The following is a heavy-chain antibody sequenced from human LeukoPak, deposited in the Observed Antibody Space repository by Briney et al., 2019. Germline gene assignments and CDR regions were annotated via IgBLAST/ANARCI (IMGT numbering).Heavy chain of an antibody. CDR1: GYTFTSYG. CDR3: ARASSSYSTTWYGVY. J-gene: IGHJ4*02. CDR2: VSAYNGNI. V-gene: IGHV1-18*01. Sequence: ASVKVSCKASGYTFTSYGFTWVRQAPGQGLEWMGWVSAYNGNINYAQNLQGRVTMTTDTSTSTAYMELRSLRSDDTAVYYCARASSSYSTTWYGVYWGQGTLVTVSS. D-gene: IGHD6-13*01.